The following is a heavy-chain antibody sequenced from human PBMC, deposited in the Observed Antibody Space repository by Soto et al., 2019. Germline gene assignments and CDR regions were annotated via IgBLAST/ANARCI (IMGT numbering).Heavy chain of an antibody. CDR2: ISGSGGST. D-gene: IGHD2-15*01. CDR3: AKLDAVVVAASGDAFDI. J-gene: IGHJ3*02. V-gene: IGHV3-23*01. CDR1: GFTFSSYA. Sequence: GGSLRLSCAASGFTFSSYAMSWVRQAPGKGLEWVSAISGSGGSTYYADSVKGRFTISRDNSKNTLYLQMNSLRAEDTAVYYCAKLDAVVVAASGDAFDIWGQGTMVTVSS.